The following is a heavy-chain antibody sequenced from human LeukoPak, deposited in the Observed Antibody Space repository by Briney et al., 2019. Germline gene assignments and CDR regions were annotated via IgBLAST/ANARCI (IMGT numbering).Heavy chain of an antibody. CDR3: ARDEPLDV. Sequence: PSETLSLTCTVSGGSISSYYWSWIRQPPGKGLEWIGYIYYGGSTNYNPSLKSRVTISVDTSKNQFSLKLSSVTAADTAVYYCARDEPLDVWGKGTTVTISS. V-gene: IGHV4-59*01. J-gene: IGHJ6*04. CDR1: GGSISSYY. CDR2: IYYGGST.